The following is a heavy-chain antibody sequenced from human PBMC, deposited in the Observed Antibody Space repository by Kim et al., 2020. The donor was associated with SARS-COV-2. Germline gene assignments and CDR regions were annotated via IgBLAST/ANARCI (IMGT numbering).Heavy chain of an antibody. V-gene: IGHV1-8*01. CDR3: ARGRSQLRLVVVTAIRNYFDY. CDR2: MNPNSGNT. Sequence: ASVKVSCKASGYTFTSYDINWVRQATGQGLEWMGWMNPNSGNTGYAQKFQGRVTMTRNTSISTAYMELSSLRSEDTAVYYCARGRSQLRLVVVTAIRNYFDYWGQGTLVTVSS. D-gene: IGHD2-21*02. J-gene: IGHJ4*02. CDR1: GYTFTSYD.